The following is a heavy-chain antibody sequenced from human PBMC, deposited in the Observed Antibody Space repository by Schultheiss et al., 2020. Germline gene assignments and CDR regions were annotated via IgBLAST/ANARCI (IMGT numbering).Heavy chain of an antibody. J-gene: IGHJ4*02. CDR3: ARGRPEFDY. V-gene: IGHV3-30*03. CDR2: ISYDGSNK. CDR1: GFTFSSYG. Sequence: GESLKISCAASGFTFSSYGMHWVRQAPGKGLEWVAVISYDGSNKYYADSVKGRFTISRDNSKNTLYLQMNSLRAEDTAVYYCARGRPEFDYWGQGTLVTVSS.